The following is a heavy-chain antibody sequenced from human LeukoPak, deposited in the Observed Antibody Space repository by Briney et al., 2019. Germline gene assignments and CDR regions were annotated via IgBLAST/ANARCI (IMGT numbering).Heavy chain of an antibody. D-gene: IGHD6-13*01. J-gene: IGHJ6*03. CDR2: ITGRGEHI. Sequence: GGSLRLSCTASGFTFSSYGMNWVRQAPGKGLEWVSGITGRGEHIFYAGSVKGRFTISRDNSKNTLFLQMNSLRAEDTAVYYCARDREASRSWYDVGYMDVWGKRTTVTISS. CDR1: GFTFSSYG. V-gene: IGHV3-23*01. CDR3: ARDREASRSWYDVGYMDV.